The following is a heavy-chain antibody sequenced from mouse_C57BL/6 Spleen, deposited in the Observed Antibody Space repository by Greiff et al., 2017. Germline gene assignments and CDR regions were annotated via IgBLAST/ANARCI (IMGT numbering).Heavy chain of an antibody. D-gene: IGHD2-4*01. V-gene: IGHV1-26*01. J-gene: IGHJ2*01. CDR3: ARYYDYDGVDY. Sequence: EVQLQQSGPELVKPGASVKISCKASGYTFTDYYMNWVKQSHGKSLEWIGDINPNNGGTSYSQKFKGKATLTVDKSSSTAYMELRSLTSEDSAVYYCARYYDYDGVDYWGQGTTLTVSS. CDR2: INPNNGGT. CDR1: GYTFTDYY.